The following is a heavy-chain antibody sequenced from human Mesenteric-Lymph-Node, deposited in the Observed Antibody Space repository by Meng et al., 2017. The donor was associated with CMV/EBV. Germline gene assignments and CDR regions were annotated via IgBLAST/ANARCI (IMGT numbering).Heavy chain of an antibody. Sequence: GSLRLSCDVYGGSFSGHYWSWIRQPPGKGLEWIGSIYYSGSTYYNPSLKSRVTISVDTSKNQFSLKLSSVTAADTAVYYCAREMVRGARLVDYWGQGTLVTVSS. J-gene: IGHJ4*02. V-gene: IGHV4-34*01. CDR2: IYYSGST. D-gene: IGHD3-10*01. CDR3: AREMVRGARLVDY. CDR1: GGSFSGHY.